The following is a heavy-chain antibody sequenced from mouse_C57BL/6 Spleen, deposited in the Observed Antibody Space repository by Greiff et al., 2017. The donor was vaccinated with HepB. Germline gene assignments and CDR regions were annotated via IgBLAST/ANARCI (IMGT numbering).Heavy chain of an antibody. J-gene: IGHJ1*03. CDR1: GYTFTSYW. Sequence: QVHVKQPGAELVRPGSSVKLSCKASGYTFTSYWMDWVKQRPGQGLEWIGNIYPSDSETHYNQKFKDKATLTVDKSSSTAYMQLSSLTSEDSAVYYCARSKGYFDVWGTGTTVTVSS. CDR2: IYPSDSET. V-gene: IGHV1-61*01. CDR3: ARSKGYFDV. D-gene: IGHD1-3*01.